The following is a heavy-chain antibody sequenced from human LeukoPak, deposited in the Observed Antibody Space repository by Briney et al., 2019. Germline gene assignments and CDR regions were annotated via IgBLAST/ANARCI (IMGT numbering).Heavy chain of an antibody. CDR1: GGSISSGGYY. CDR2: IYYSGST. Sequence: SETLSLTCTVSGGSISSGGYYWSWIRQHPGKGLEWIGYIYYSGSTYYNPSLKSRVTISVDTSKNQFSLKLSSVTAADTAVYYCARAGGYCSSTSSYTFDYWGQGTLVTVSS. CDR3: ARAGGYCSSTSSYTFDY. V-gene: IGHV4-31*03. D-gene: IGHD2-2*02. J-gene: IGHJ4*02.